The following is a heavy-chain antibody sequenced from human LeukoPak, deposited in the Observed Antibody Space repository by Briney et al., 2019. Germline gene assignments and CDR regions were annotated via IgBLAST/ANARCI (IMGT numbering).Heavy chain of an antibody. CDR3: ARGGDDIVVGDYVDY. CDR1: GFTFSTYN. D-gene: IGHD2-15*01. Sequence: PGGSLRLSCAASGFTFSTYNMHWVRQAPGKGLEWVSYISSSSISIYSADSVKGRFTISRDDAKNSLYLQMNSLRAEDTAIYYCARGGDDIVVGDYVDYWGQGTPVTVSS. V-gene: IGHV3-48*01. CDR2: ISSSSISI. J-gene: IGHJ4*02.